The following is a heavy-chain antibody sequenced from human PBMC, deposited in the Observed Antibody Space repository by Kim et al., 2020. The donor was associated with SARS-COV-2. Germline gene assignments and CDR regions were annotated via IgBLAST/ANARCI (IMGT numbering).Heavy chain of an antibody. J-gene: IGHJ3*02. D-gene: IGHD3-10*01. V-gene: IGHV5-10-1*01. Sequence: GESLKISCKGSGYSFTSYWISWVRQMPGKGLEWMGRIDPSDSYTNYSPSFQGHVTISADKSISTAYLQWSSLKASDTAMYYCASLFKYYYGSGSYLSAFDIWGQGTMVTVSS. CDR2: IDPSDSYT. CDR1: GYSFTSYW. CDR3: ASLFKYYYGSGSYLSAFDI.